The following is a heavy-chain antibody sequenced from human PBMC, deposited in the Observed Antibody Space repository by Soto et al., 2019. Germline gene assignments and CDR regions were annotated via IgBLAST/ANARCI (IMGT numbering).Heavy chain of an antibody. CDR1: GFTFTNFW. CDR2: IKGDGSEK. CDR3: GRDEVRNGVGV. Sequence: GGSLRLSCVASGFTFTNFWMSWVRQAPGKGLEWVANIKGDGSEKRYVDSVKGRLTISRDNAKNSVYLQMNSLRVEDTALYYCGRDEVRNGVGVWGQGTTVTVSS. V-gene: IGHV3-7*01. J-gene: IGHJ6*02.